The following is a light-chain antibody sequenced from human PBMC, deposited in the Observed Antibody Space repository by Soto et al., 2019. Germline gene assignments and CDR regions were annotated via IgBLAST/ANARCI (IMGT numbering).Light chain of an antibody. CDR1: SSDVGLYNY. J-gene: IGLJ2*01. CDR2: DVS. CDR3: SSYTSASALAI. V-gene: IGLV2-14*03. Sequence: QSALTQPASVSGSPGQSITISCTGTSSDVGLYNYVSWYQQHPGKAPKLLIYDVSDRPSGVSNRFSGSKSGSTASLTISGLQAEDEGDYYCSSYTSASALAIFGGGTKLTVL.